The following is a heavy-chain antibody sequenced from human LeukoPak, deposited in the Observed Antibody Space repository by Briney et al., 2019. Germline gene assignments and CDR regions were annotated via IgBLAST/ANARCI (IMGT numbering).Heavy chain of an antibody. CDR1: GGSFSGNY. CDR3: ARGYNRGSYYNY. V-gene: IGHV4-34*01. CDR2: INNSGST. D-gene: IGHD3-16*01. Sequence: SETLSLTFVVYGGSFSGNYWSWIRQPPGKGLEWVGEINNSGSTNYNPSLKSRVTISLDTSKNQFSLKLSSVTAADTAVYYCARGYNRGSYYNYWGQGTLVTVSS. J-gene: IGHJ4*02.